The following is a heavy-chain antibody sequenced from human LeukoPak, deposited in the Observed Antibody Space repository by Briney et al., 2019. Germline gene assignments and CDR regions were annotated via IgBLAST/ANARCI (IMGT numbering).Heavy chain of an antibody. V-gene: IGHV3-53*01. J-gene: IGHJ4*02. D-gene: IGHD3-9*01. CDR3: ARDFYDMVTGISYYFDS. Sequence: GGSLRLSCVASGFTIGHNFMTWVRQAPGKGLEWVSVIYSVDSTYYGDSVKGRFTISRDNSKNTVYLHMNDLRAEDTAVYYCARDFYDMVTGISYYFDSWGQGTLVTVSS. CDR2: IYSVDST. CDR1: GFTIGHNF.